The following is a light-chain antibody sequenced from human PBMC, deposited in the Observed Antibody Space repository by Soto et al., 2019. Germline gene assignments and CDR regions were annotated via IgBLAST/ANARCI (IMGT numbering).Light chain of an antibody. CDR3: QQYNSAPQA. Sequence: DIQMNQSPSYLSASVGDRVTITCRASQGISHYLAWYQQKPGKVPKLLIYAPSTLQSGVPSRFSGRGSGTEFTLTISRLQPEYVATYYFQQYNSAPQAFGPGTKVDIK. J-gene: IGKJ3*01. CDR2: APS. CDR1: QGISHY. V-gene: IGKV1-27*01.